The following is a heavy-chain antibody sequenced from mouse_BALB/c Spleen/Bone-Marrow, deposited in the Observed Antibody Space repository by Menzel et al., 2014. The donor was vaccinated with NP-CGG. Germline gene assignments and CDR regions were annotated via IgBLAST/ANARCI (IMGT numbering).Heavy chain of an antibody. CDR2: IDPSTSET. CDR1: DYTFTTYW. V-gene: IGHV1-52*01. J-gene: IGHJ4*01. Sequence: VKLLESGPDLVRPGSSVKMSCKASDYTFTTYWMRWVKQRPGQGLEWIGMIDPSTSETRLNQKFKDKATLIVDKSSNTAYMQLSGLTSEDSAVYYCARRTLAMDYWGQGTSVTVSS. CDR3: ARRTLAMDY.